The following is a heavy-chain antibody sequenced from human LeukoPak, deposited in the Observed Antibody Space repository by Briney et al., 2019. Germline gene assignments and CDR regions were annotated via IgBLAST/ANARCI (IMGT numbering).Heavy chain of an antibody. V-gene: IGHV3-66*04. CDR2: IYSDGTT. CDR1: GFIVSSNY. D-gene: IGHD1-26*01. Sequence: PGGSLRLSCAASGFIVSSNYMSWVRQAPGKGLEGVSLIYSDGTTKYADSVKGRFTISRDNSKNTLYLQMNSLRAEDTAVYYCARHGRAPNWGQGTLVTVSS. J-gene: IGHJ4*02. CDR3: ARHGRAPN.